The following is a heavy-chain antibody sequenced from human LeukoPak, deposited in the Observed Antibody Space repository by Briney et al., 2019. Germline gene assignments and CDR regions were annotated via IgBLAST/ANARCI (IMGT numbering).Heavy chain of an antibody. CDR1: GFTFSSYA. J-gene: IGHJ5*02. V-gene: IGHV3-23*01. CDR2: IGAGGTFT. CDR3: AKDAKGGYYASSAAFDP. Sequence: GGSLRLSCTASGFTFSSYAMNWVRQAPGKGPEWVSGIGAGGTFTYYADSVKGRFTISRDNSKNTLDLQMNSLRVEDTAVYYCAKDAKGGYYASSAAFDPWGQGTLVSVSS. D-gene: IGHD3-22*01.